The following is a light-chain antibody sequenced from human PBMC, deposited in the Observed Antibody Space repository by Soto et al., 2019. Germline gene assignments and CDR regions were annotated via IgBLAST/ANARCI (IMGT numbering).Light chain of an antibody. CDR1: QSVTSSC. CDR3: QQCGGSPLFS. V-gene: IGKV3-20*01. J-gene: IGKJ3*01. CDR2: TTS. Sequence: PGAIATLSCTASQSVTSSCLAWYQRKPGQAPRLLIHTTSIRATDIPDRFSGSGSGTDFTLTISRLEPEDSAVYYCQQCGGSPLFSFGPGTKVDN.